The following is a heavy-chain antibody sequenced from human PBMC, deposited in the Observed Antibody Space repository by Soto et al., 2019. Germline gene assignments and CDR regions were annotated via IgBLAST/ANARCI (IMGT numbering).Heavy chain of an antibody. V-gene: IGHV4-39*07. J-gene: IGHJ5*02. CDR1: GGSISSSSYY. CDR2: IYYSGST. CDR3: ARAEVHLTGYLYGWFDP. D-gene: IGHD3-9*01. Sequence: SETLSLTCTVSGGSISSSSYYWGWIRQPPGKGLEWIGSIYYSGSTYYNPSLKSRVTISVDTSKNQFSLKLSSVTAADTAVYYCARAEVHLTGYLYGWFDPWGQGTLVTVSS.